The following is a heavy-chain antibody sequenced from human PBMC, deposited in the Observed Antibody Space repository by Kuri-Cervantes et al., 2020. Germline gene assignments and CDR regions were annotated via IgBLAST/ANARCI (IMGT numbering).Heavy chain of an antibody. CDR2: ISYDGSNK. CDR3: ARGKWAWQLVRSPGYYYGMDV. D-gene: IGHD6-13*01. CDR1: GFTFSSYA. V-gene: IGHV3-30-3*01. J-gene: IGHJ6*02. Sequence: LSLTCAASGFTFSSYAMHWVRQAPGKGLEWVAVISYDGSNKYCADSVKGRFTISRDNSKNTLYLQMNSLRAEDTAVYYCARGKWAWQLVRSPGYYYGMDVWGQGTTVTVSS.